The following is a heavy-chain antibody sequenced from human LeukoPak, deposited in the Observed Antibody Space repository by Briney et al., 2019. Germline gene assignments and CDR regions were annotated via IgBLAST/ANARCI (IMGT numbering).Heavy chain of an antibody. D-gene: IGHD3-22*01. J-gene: IGHJ6*02. CDR2: IYYSGST. CDR1: GGSISSYY. V-gene: IGHV4-59*01. CDR3: ARELYYYDSSGYHYYYCMDV. Sequence: SETLSLTCTVSGGSISSYYWSWIRQPPGKGLEGIGYIYYSGSTNYNPSLKSRVPISVDTSQNQFSLKLSSVTAADTAVYYCARELYYYDSSGYHYYYCMDVWGQGTTVTVPS.